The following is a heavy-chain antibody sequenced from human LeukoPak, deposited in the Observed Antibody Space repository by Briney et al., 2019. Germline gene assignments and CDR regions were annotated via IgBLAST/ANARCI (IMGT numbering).Heavy chain of an antibody. CDR2: ISSSSSYI. Sequence: PGGSLRLSCAASGFTFSNYSMNWVRKAPGKGLEWVSSISSSSSYIYYADSMKGRFTISRDNAKNLLYLQMNTLRAEDTAIYYCARVKSRTDYVFDYWGQGTLVTVSS. CDR1: GFTFSNYS. D-gene: IGHD4/OR15-4a*01. J-gene: IGHJ4*02. V-gene: IGHV3-21*01. CDR3: ARVKSRTDYVFDY.